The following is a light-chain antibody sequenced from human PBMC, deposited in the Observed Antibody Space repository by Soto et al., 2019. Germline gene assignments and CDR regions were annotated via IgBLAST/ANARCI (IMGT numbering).Light chain of an antibody. CDR1: QSVSSN. CDR2: GAS. Sequence: EIVMTQSPATLSVAPGERSTLSCRASQSVSSNLAWYQQKPGQAPRLLIYGASTGATGIPARFSGSGSGTEFTLTIRSLQSEDFAIYYCQQYNNWPAWTFGQGTTGDIK. CDR3: QQYNNWPAWT. V-gene: IGKV3-15*01. J-gene: IGKJ1*01.